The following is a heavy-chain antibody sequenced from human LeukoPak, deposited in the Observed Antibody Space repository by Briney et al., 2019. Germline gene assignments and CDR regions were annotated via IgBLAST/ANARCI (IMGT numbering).Heavy chain of an antibody. CDR3: ARDGDSSGYYPSDY. D-gene: IGHD3-22*01. V-gene: IGHV1-18*01. CDR2: ISAYNGNT. J-gene: IGHJ4*02. Sequence: GASVEVSCKASGYTFTSYGISWVRQAPGQGLEWMGWISAYNGNTNYAQKLQGRVTMTTDTSTSTAYMELRSLRSDDTAVYYCARDGDSSGYYPSDYWGQGTLVTVSS. CDR1: GYTFTSYG.